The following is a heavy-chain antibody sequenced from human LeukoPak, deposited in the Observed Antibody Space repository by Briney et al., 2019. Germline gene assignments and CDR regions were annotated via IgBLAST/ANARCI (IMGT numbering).Heavy chain of an antibody. CDR2: ISGSGGGGST. Sequence: HPGGSLRLSCAAFGFTFSSSAMSWVRQAPGKGLEWVSSISGSGGGGSTYYADSVKGRFTISRDNSKNTLYLQMNSLRAEDTAVYYCAKSGYNRFDYWGQGTLVTVSS. J-gene: IGHJ4*02. V-gene: IGHV3-23*01. CDR1: GFTFSSSA. D-gene: IGHD5-24*01. CDR3: AKSGYNRFDY.